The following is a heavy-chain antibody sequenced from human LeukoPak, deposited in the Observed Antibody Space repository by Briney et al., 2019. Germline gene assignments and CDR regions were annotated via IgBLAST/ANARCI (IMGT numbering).Heavy chain of an antibody. CDR1: GGTFSSYA. CDR2: IIPIFGTA. V-gene: IGHV1-69*05. CDR3: ARGALIPWVRGFGYYYYMDV. Sequence: GASVKVSCKASGGTFSSYAISWVRQAPGQGLEWMGGIIPIFGTANYAQKFQGRVTITTDESTSTAYMELSSLRSEDTAAYYCARGALIPWVRGFGYYYYMDVWGKGTTVTVSS. J-gene: IGHJ6*03. D-gene: IGHD3-10*01.